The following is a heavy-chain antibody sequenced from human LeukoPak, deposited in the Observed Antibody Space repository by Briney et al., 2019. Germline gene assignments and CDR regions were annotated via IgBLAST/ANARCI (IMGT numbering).Heavy chain of an antibody. V-gene: IGHV3-23*01. CDR1: GFTLSSYA. D-gene: IGHD6-13*01. CDR3: ARQSSWAAAGRYFDY. CDR2: ISDSGNT. Sequence: GGSLRLSCAASGFTLSSYAMSWVRQAPGKGLEWVSAISDSGNTYHADSVKGRFTISRDSSKNTLFLQMNRLRPEDAAVYYCARQSSWAAAGRYFDYWGQGTLVTVSS. J-gene: IGHJ4*02.